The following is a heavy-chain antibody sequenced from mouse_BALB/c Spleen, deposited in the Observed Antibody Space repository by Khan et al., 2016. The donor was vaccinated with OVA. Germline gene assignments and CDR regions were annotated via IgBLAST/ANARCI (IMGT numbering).Heavy chain of an antibody. CDR3: ARSDYGSTYAMDN. J-gene: IGHJ4*01. CDR1: GYIFTSYW. Sequence: QVQLKQSGAELVRPGASVKLSCKTSGYIFTSYWIQWVKQRSGQGLEWIARIYTGTGSTYYNEKFKGKATLTADKSSSTAYMQLSSLKSEDSAVYFCARSDYGSTYAMDNWGQGTSVTVSS. D-gene: IGHD1-1*01. CDR2: IYTGTGST. V-gene: IGHV1S132*01.